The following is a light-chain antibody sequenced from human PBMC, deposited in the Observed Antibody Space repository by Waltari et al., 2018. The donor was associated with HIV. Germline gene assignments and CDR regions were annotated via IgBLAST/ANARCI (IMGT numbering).Light chain of an antibody. CDR2: QDF. V-gene: IGLV3-1*01. Sequence: SFELTQPPSVSVSPGQTASINCSGDKLGDRYVSWYQQKPGQSPVLVMYQDFKRPSGIPERFSGSNSGNTATLAISGTQAMDEADYYCQAWDSSTAWLFGGGTKLTVL. J-gene: IGLJ2*01. CDR1: KLGDRY. CDR3: QAWDSSTAWL.